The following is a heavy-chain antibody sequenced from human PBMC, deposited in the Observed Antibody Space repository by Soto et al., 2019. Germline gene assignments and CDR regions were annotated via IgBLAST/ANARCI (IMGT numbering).Heavy chain of an antibody. CDR2: ISSSSYI. D-gene: IGHD3-10*01. J-gene: IGHJ4*02. CDR1: GFTFSSYS. Sequence: GGSLRLSCAASGFTFSSYSMNWVRQAPGKGLEWVSSISSSSYIYYADSVKGRFTISRDNAKNSLYLQMNNLRAEDTAVYYCARDVSTMVRGVIIDYWGQGTLVTVSS. V-gene: IGHV3-21*01. CDR3: ARDVSTMVRGVIIDY.